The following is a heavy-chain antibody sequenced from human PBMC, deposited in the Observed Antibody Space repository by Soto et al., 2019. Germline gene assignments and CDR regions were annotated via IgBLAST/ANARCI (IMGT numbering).Heavy chain of an antibody. V-gene: IGHV4-34*02. J-gene: IGHJ4*02. CDR3: GPRGAVAPRGY. D-gene: IGHD2-15*01. Sequence: QVQLQQWGAGLLKPSETLSLTCAVSGGSFSDFYWTWIRQLPGKGLEWIGEINHIGYRNYNPSLERRVAISVDTSKNQSSLNLRSVTAADTAVYYCGPRGAVAPRGYWGQGTLVTVSS. CDR2: INHIGYR. CDR1: GGSFSDFY.